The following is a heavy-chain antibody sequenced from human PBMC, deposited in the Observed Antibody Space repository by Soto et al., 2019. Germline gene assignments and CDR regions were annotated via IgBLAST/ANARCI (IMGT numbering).Heavy chain of an antibody. CDR2: IYHSGST. D-gene: IGHD2-21*02. J-gene: IGHJ4*02. V-gene: IGHV4-59*01. Sequence: SETLSLTCTVSGGSIDSYYWSWIRQRPGKGLEWIGYIYHSGSTDYNPSLNSRVTISVDTSRKQFFLRLTSVTAADTAIYYCARDPCGSDCYSGLDYWGQGSLVTVSS. CDR1: GGSIDSYY. CDR3: ARDPCGSDCYSGLDY.